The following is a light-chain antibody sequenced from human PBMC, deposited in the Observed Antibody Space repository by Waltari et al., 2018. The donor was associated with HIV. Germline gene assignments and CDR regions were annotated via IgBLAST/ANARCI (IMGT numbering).Light chain of an antibody. CDR1: QSVSTN. J-gene: IGKJ2*03. V-gene: IGKV3-15*01. CDR2: GAS. CDR3: QQFIFWPFS. Sequence: EIVMTQSPATLSVSLWERATLSCRASQSVSTNLAWYQQKPGQAPRLLIYGASTRATGIPARFSGSGSGTDFTLTISSLQSEDFAVYYCQQFIFWPFSFGQGTKLEIK.